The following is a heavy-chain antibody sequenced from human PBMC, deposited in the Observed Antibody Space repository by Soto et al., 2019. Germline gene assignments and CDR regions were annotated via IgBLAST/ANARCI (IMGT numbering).Heavy chain of an antibody. CDR3: AKAASFNGYYNGFGY. Sequence: GGSLRLSCAASGFSFSGYPVTWVRQAPGKGLEWVSALSGGGGSTYYADSVKGRFTISRDKSKNTLHLQMNSLRAEDTAVYYCAKAASFNGYYNGFGYWGRGTQFTVCS. CDR2: LSGGGGST. J-gene: IGHJ4*02. V-gene: IGHV3-23*01. D-gene: IGHD3-9*01. CDR1: GFSFSGYP.